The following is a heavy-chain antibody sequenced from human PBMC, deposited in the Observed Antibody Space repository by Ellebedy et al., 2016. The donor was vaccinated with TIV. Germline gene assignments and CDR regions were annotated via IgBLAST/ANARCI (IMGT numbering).Heavy chain of an antibody. CDR1: GFTLSNYW. J-gene: IGHJ4*02. CDR2: INRDGSST. D-gene: IGHD1-14*01. V-gene: IGHV3-74*01. Sequence: GESLKISCEASGFTLSNYWMHWVRQAPGKGLVWVSRINRDGSSTNYADSVKGRFTCSRDNAKNTVYLQMNSLRDEDTAVYYCARGAPNAWYNDYWGQGTLVTVSS. CDR3: ARGAPNAWYNDY.